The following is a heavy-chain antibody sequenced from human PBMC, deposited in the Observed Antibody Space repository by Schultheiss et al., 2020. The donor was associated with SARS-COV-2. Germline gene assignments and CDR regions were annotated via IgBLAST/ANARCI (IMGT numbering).Heavy chain of an antibody. CDR2: IYYSGST. CDR1: GYSISSGYY. CDR3: ARTPGVIRDYSYGPTDY. J-gene: IGHJ4*02. V-gene: IGHV4-61*01. D-gene: IGHD5-18*01. Sequence: SQTLSLTCTVSGYSISSGYYWSWIRQPPGKGLEWIGYIYYSGSTNYNPSLKRRVTISVDTSKNQFSLKLSSVTAADTAVYYCARTPGVIRDYSYGPTDYWGQGTLVTVSS.